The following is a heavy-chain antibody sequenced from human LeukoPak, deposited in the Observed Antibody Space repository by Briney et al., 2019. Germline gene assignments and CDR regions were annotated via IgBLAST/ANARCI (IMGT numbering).Heavy chain of an antibody. CDR1: GGSISSSSYY. J-gene: IGHJ2*01. Sequence: SETLSLTCTVSGGSISSSSYYWGWIRQPPGKGLEWIGSIYYSGSTYYNPSLKSRVTISVDTSKNQFSLKLSSVTAADPAVYYCARHDPYDSSGYRLGWYFDLGGRGTLVTVSP. CDR3: ARHDPYDSSGYRLGWYFDL. D-gene: IGHD3-22*01. CDR2: IYYSGST. V-gene: IGHV4-39*01.